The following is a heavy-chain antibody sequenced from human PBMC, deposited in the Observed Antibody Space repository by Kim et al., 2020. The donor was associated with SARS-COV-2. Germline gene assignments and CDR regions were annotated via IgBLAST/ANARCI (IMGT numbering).Heavy chain of an antibody. V-gene: IGHV4-31*02. J-gene: IGHJ5*02. D-gene: IGHD2-2*01. CDR3: ARDQYAIDP. Sequence: TRQPPGKGREGIGYIYYSGSTYYNPSLKSRVTISADTSKNQFSLKLSSVTVADTAMYYCARDQYAIDPWGQGTLVTVSS. CDR2: IYYSGST.